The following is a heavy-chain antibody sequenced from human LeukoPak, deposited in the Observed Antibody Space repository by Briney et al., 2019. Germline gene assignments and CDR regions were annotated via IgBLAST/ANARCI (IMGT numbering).Heavy chain of an antibody. J-gene: IGHJ4*02. Sequence: GGSLRLSCEAFEFTFSNYWMSWVRQAPGKGLEWVANINEDGSVKYYADSVKGRFTISRDNSKNTLYLQMNSLRAEDTAVYYCAKSRRDGFEFRDYWGQGTLVTVSS. D-gene: IGHD5-24*01. CDR2: INEDGSVK. V-gene: IGHV3-7*03. CDR3: AKSRRDGFEFRDY. CDR1: EFTFSNYW.